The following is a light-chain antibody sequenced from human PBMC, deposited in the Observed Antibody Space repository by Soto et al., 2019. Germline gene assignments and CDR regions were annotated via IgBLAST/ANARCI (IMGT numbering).Light chain of an antibody. CDR1: QSISTW. CDR2: GAS. V-gene: IGKV1-5*01. CDR3: QQYNGYSYT. Sequence: DIPMTQSPSTLSASVGDRVTITCRASQSISTWLAWYQQKPGKAPKLLISGASTLESGVPSRFSGSGSGTEFTLTITNLQPDDFATYYCQQYNGYSYTFGQGTKLEIK. J-gene: IGKJ2*01.